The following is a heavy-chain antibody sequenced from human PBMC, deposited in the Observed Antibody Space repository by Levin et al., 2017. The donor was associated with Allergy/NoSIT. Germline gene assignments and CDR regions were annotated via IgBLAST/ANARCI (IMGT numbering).Heavy chain of an antibody. V-gene: IGHV3-49*03. Sequence: GESLKISCTASGFTFGDYAMSWFRQAPGKGLEWVGFIRSKAYGGTTEYAASVKGRFTISRDDSKSIAYLQMNSLKTEDTAVYYCTRFVRIWGSYRYTDYYYYMDVWGKGTTVTVSS. CDR2: IRSKAYGGTT. J-gene: IGHJ6*03. CDR3: TRFVRIWGSYRYTDYYYYMDV. CDR1: GFTFGDYA. D-gene: IGHD3-16*02.